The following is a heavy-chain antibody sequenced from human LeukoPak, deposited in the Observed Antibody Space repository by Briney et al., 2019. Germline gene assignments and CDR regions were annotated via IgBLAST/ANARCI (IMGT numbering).Heavy chain of an antibody. Sequence: GASVKVSCKASGYTFTSYYMHWVRQAPGQGLELMGIINPSGGSTSYAQKFQGRVTMTRDTSTSTVYMELSSLSSEDTAVYYCARGGRERYSSGWTDAFDIWGQGTMVTVSS. V-gene: IGHV1-46*01. J-gene: IGHJ3*02. CDR3: ARGGRERYSSGWTDAFDI. D-gene: IGHD6-19*01. CDR2: INPSGGST. CDR1: GYTFTSYY.